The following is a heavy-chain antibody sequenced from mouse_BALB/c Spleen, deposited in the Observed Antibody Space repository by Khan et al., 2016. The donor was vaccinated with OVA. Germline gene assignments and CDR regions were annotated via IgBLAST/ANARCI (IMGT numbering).Heavy chain of an antibody. V-gene: IGHV1-4*01. CDR3: ARYFHYYGSRSSMDN. CDR2: IIPSTVYT. D-gene: IGHD1-1*01. J-gene: IGHJ4*01. CDR1: GYTFTSYT. Sequence: QVQLQQSGAELARPGASVKMSCKASGYTFTSYTMHWVKQRPGQGLEWIGYIIPSTVYTNYNQKLKDKATLTADKSYSTAYMQLSSLTSEDSAVYYCARYFHYYGSRSSMDNWGQVTSVTVSS.